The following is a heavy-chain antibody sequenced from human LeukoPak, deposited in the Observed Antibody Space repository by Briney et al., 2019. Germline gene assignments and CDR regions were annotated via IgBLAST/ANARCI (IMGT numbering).Heavy chain of an antibody. CDR3: ARSPKYCSGTSCSVSY. J-gene: IGHJ4*02. CDR2: IDPSDSYT. D-gene: IGHD2-2*01. Sequence: GESLRISCKGSGYSFTSYWVSWVRQMPGNGLEWMGRIDPSDSYTNYRPSFQGHVTIPADKSISTAYLQWSSLRASDTAMYYCARSPKYCSGTSCSVSYWGQGTLVTVSS. CDR1: GYSFTSYW. V-gene: IGHV5-10-1*01.